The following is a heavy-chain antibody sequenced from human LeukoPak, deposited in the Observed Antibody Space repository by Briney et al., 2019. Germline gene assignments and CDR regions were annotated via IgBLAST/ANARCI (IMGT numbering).Heavy chain of an antibody. J-gene: IGHJ5*02. Sequence: GASVKVSCKASGYTFTNYDINWVRRAPGQGLEWMGWMNPSTGQTGYAQKFQGRVTMTRITSMSTLYMELSSLKSEDTAVYYCARDQAVAGKGAFDPWGQGTLVTVSS. V-gene: IGHV1-8*01. CDR1: GYTFTNYD. CDR3: ARDQAVAGKGAFDP. CDR2: MNPSTGQT. D-gene: IGHD6-19*01.